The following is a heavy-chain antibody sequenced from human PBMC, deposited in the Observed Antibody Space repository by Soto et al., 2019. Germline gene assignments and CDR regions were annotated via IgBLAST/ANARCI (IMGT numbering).Heavy chain of an antibody. V-gene: IGHV1-18*01. CDR1: GYTFTSYG. CDR2: ISAYNGNT. CDR3: ASTSSDYDLDY. J-gene: IGHJ4*02. Sequence: ASVKVSCTASGYTFTSYGISWVRQAPGQGLEWMGWISAYNGNTNYAQSLQGRVTMTTDTSTTTAYMELRSLKSDDTAVYYCASTSSDYDLDYWGQGTLVTVSS. D-gene: IGHD3-22*01.